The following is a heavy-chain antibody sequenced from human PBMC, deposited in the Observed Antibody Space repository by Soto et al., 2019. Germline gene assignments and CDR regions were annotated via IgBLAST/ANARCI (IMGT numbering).Heavy chain of an antibody. CDR2: ISSSSSYI. CDR3: ERDISSDKFDY. V-gene: IGHV3-21*01. Sequence: SLRLSCAASGFPLSSYSMNWVRQAPGKGLEWGSPISSSSSYIYYAESVKGRFTISRDNAKNSLYLQMNSLRAEDTAVYYCERDISSDKFDYWGQGTLVTVSS. CDR1: GFPLSSYS. J-gene: IGHJ4*02. D-gene: IGHD6-13*01.